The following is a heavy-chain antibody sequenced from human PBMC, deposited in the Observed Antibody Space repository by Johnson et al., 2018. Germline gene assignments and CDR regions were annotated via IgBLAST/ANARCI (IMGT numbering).Heavy chain of an antibody. V-gene: IGHV3-74*01. CDR2: IISDGSST. J-gene: IGHJ3*02. CDR3: ATANSHAFDM. Sequence: VQLQESGGGLVQPGGSLRLSCAASGFTFSSYCMHWVRQAPGKGLVWVSRIISDGSSTSYADSVKGRFTISRDNAKNTLYLQMNSLRAEDTAVYYCATANSHAFDMWGQGTMVTVSS. D-gene: IGHD4-23*01. CDR1: GFTFSSYC.